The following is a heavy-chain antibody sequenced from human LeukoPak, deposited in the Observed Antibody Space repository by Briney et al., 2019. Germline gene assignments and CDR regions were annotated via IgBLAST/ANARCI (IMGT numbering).Heavy chain of an antibody. J-gene: IGHJ4*02. CDR3: ARGLAYYYDSTAYFLDY. V-gene: IGHV3-30*04. D-gene: IGHD3-22*01. CDR2: ISSDGSYK. Sequence: PGRSLRLSCAASGFTFRSYAIHWVRQAPGQGLEWVTIISSDGSYKNYADSVKGRFTISRDNSKNTLYLQMNSLRPEDTAVYYCARGLAYYYDSTAYFLDYWGQGTLVTVSS. CDR1: GFTFRSYA.